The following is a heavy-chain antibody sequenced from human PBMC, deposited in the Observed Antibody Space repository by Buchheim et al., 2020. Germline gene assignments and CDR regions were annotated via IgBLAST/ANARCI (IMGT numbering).Heavy chain of an antibody. D-gene: IGHD4-17*01. J-gene: IGHJ6*03. CDR3: AKRARGDYVSLYYYYMDV. CDR2: VSGSGGST. CDR1: GFTFSSYA. Sequence: EVQLLESGGGLVQPGGSLRLSCAASGFTFSSYAMSWVRQAPGKGLEWVSAVSGSGGSTYYADSVKGRFTISRDNSKNTLYLQMNSLRAEDTAVYYCAKRARGDYVSLYYYYMDVWGKGAT. V-gene: IGHV3-23*01.